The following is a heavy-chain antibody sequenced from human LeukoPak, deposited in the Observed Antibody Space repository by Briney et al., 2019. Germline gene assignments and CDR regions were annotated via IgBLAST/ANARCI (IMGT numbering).Heavy chain of an antibody. CDR2: IYSGGST. CDR1: SFTVSTNY. J-gene: IGHJ4*02. CDR3: ARGGAMPDC. Sequence: PGGSLTLSCAASSFTVSTNYTSWVRQAPGKGLEWVSFIYSGGSTYYADSVKGRFTNSTDNSKNPPDLQMNTLRAADTAVYYCARGGAMPDCWGQGTLVTVSS. D-gene: IGHD2-2*01. V-gene: IGHV3-53*01.